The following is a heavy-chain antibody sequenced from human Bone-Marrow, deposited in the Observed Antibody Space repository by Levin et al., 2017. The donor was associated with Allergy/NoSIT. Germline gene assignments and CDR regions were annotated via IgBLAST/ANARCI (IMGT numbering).Heavy chain of an antibody. CDR3: ARDQGVPAAHHYYYYGMDV. CDR2: IYYSGST. CDR1: GGSISSYY. Sequence: SQTLSLTCTVSGGSISSYYWSWIRQPPGKGLEWIGYIYYSGSTNYNPSLKSRVTISVDTSKNQFSLKLSSVTAADTAVYYCARDQGVPAAHHYYYYGMDVWGQGTTVTVSS. V-gene: IGHV4-59*01. J-gene: IGHJ6*02. D-gene: IGHD2-2*01.